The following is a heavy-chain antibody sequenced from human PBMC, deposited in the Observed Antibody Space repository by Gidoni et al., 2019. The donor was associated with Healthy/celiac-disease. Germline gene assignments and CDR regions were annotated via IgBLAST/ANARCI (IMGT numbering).Heavy chain of an antibody. J-gene: IGHJ6*02. D-gene: IGHD3-10*01. CDR1: GGTFSSYA. CDR2: IIPIFGTA. V-gene: IGHV1-69*01. CDR3: AGFYGSGSYYSTSIYYYGMDV. Sequence: QVQLVQSGAEVKKPGSSVKVSCKASGGTFSSYAISWVRQAPGQGLEWMGGIIPIFGTANYAQKFQGRVTITADESTSTAYMELSSLRSEDTAVYYCAGFYGSGSYYSTSIYYYGMDVWGQGTTVTVSS.